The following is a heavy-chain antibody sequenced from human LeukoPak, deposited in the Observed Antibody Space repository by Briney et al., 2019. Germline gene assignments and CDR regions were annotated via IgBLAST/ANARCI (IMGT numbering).Heavy chain of an antibody. CDR2: IYYSGST. D-gene: IGHD5-24*01. V-gene: IGHV4-59*01. Sequence: PSETLSLTCTVSGGSISSYYWSWIRQPPGKGLEGIGYIYYSGSTNYNPSLKSRVTISVDTSKNQFSLKLSSVTAADTAVYYCARGGRWLQSGLNYGGQGTLVTVSS. J-gene: IGHJ4*02. CDR1: GGSISSYY. CDR3: ARGGRWLQSGLNY.